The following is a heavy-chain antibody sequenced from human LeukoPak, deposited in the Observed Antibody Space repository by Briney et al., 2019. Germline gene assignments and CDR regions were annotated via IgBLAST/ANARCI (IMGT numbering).Heavy chain of an antibody. V-gene: IGHV4-39*07. CDR1: GGSISSSSYY. CDR3: ASIFHYYDSSHFDY. Sequence: PSETLSLTCTVSGGSISSSSYYWGWIRQPPGKGLEWIGTIYYSGSTYYNPSLKSRVTISVDTSKNQFSLKLSSVTAADTAVYYCASIFHYYDSSHFDYWGQGTLVTVSS. J-gene: IGHJ4*02. D-gene: IGHD3-22*01. CDR2: IYYSGST.